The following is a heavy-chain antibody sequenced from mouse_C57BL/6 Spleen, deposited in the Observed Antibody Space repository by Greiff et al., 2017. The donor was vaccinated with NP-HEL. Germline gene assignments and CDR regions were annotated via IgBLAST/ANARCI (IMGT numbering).Heavy chain of an antibody. CDR2: SNPNNGGT. CDR1: GYTFTDYN. Sequence: EVQLQQSGPELVKPGASVKIPCKASGYTFTDYNMDWVKQSHGKSLEWIGDSNPNNGGTIYNQKFKGKATLTVDKSSSTAYMELRSLTSEDTAVYYCTRDYGSSYRYFDVWGTGTTVTVSS. J-gene: IGHJ1*03. D-gene: IGHD1-1*01. V-gene: IGHV1-18*01. CDR3: TRDYGSSYRYFDV.